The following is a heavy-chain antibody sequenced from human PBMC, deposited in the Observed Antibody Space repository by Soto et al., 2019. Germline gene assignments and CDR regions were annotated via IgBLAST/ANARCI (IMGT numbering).Heavy chain of an antibody. CDR1: GVTFACSA. CDR3: AADVYYGSGTFDY. D-gene: IGHD3-10*01. Sequence: PVKVSRAPCGVTFACSAVHCVRQVRGQRLEWIGWIVVGSGNTNYAQKFQERVTITRDMSTSTAYMELSSLRSEDTAVYYCAADVYYGSGTFDYWGQGTLVTVSS. CDR2: IVVGSGNT. V-gene: IGHV1-58*01. J-gene: IGHJ4*02.